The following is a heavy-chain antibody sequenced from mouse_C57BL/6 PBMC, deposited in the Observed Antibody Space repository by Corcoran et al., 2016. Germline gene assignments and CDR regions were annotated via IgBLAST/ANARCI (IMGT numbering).Heavy chain of an antibody. Sequence: QIQLVQSGPELKKPGETVKISCKASGYTFTTYGMSWVKQAPGKGLKWMGWINTYSGVPTYADDFKGRFAFSLATSASTAYLQINNLKKEDTATYFCARYDYDASWGQGTLVTVSA. CDR2: INTYSGVP. CDR3: ARYDYDAS. V-gene: IGHV9-3*01. J-gene: IGHJ3*01. CDR1: GYTFTTYG. D-gene: IGHD2-4*01.